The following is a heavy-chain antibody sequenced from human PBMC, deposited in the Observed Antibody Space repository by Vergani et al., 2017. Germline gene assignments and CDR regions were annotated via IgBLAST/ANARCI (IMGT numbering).Heavy chain of an antibody. Sequence: QLQLQESGPGLVKPSAALSLTCSVPGASIRSSNYYWGWIRQPPGKGLDWIASIYYSGSTYYNPSLKSRVTISVDTSKNQFSLKLSSVTAADTAVYFCARHSTVEWLVKLGWIDPWGQGILVTVSS. CDR1: GASIRSSNYY. J-gene: IGHJ5*02. CDR2: IYYSGST. D-gene: IGHD6-19*01. V-gene: IGHV4-39*01. CDR3: ARHSTVEWLVKLGWIDP.